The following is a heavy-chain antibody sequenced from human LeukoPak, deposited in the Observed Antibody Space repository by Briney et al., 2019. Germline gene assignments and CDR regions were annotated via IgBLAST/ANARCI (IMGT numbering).Heavy chain of an antibody. V-gene: IGHV3-21*01. J-gene: IGHJ4*02. CDR3: ARERIVGATRGGFDY. Sequence: GGSLRLSCAASGFTFSDYGMSWVRQAPGKGLEWVSSISTTSSYIYYADSMKGRFTISRGNAKNSLYLQMNSLRAEDTAVYYCARERIVGATRGGFDYWGQGTLVTVSS. CDR2: ISTTSSYI. D-gene: IGHD1-26*01. CDR1: GFTFSDYG.